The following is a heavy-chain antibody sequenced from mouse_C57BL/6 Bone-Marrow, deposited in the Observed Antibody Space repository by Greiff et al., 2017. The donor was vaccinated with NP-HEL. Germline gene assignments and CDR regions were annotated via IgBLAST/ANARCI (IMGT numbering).Heavy chain of an antibody. CDR1: GFTFSSYA. V-gene: IGHV5-9-1*02. Sequence: EVQGVESGEGLVKPGGSLKLSCAASGFTFSSYAMSWVRQTPEKRLEWVAYISSGGDYIYYADTVKGRFTISRDNARNTLYLQMSSLKSEDTAMYYCTRDGRGSSPAWFAYWGQGTLVTVSA. D-gene: IGHD1-1*01. J-gene: IGHJ3*01. CDR2: ISSGGDYI. CDR3: TRDGRGSSPAWFAY.